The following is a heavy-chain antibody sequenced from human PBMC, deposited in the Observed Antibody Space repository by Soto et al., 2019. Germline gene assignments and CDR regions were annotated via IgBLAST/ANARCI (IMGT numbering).Heavy chain of an antibody. Sequence: QPGGTLRLSCAASGFTFSSYDMHWVRPAPRKDLERVSAIGTAGDTYYPGSVKGRFTISRENAKNSLYLQMNSLRAGDTAVYYCARDRLSIYCSGGSCYSIVGSVWFDPWGQGTLVTVSS. CDR2: IGTAGDT. CDR1: GFTFSSYD. D-gene: IGHD2-15*01. CDR3: ARDRLSIYCSGGSCYSIVGSVWFDP. V-gene: IGHV3-13*01. J-gene: IGHJ5*02.